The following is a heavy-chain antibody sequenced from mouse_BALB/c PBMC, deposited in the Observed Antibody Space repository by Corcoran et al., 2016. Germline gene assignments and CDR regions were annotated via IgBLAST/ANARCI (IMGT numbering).Heavy chain of an antibody. Sequence: QVTLKESGPGILQPSQTLSLTCSFSGFSLSTSGMSVGWIRQPSGKGLEWLAHIWWNDDKYYNPALKSRLTISKDTSNNQVFLKIASVVTADTATYYCARIASQYYGSRSPLDYWGQGTTLTVSS. CDR2: IWWNDDK. CDR3: ARIASQYYGSRSPLDY. D-gene: IGHD1-1*01. J-gene: IGHJ2*01. CDR1: GFSLSTSGMS. V-gene: IGHV8-8*01.